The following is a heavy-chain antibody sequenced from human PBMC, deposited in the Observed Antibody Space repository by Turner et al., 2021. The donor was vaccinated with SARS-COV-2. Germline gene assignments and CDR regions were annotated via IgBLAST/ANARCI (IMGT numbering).Heavy chain of an antibody. Sequence: QVQVVQSGAEVKKPGASVKVSCKVSGYTLTELSMHWVRQAPGKGLEWMGGFDPEDGETIYPQKFQGRVTMTEDTSADTAYMELSSLRSEDTAVYYCATGYAYCGGDCSIDYWGQGTLVTVSS. CDR3: ATGYAYCGGDCSIDY. J-gene: IGHJ4*02. CDR2: FDPEDGET. CDR1: GYTLTELS. V-gene: IGHV1-24*01. D-gene: IGHD2-21*02.